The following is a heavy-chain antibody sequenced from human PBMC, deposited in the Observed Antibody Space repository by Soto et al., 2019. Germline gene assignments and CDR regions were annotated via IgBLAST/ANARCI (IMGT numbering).Heavy chain of an antibody. CDR1: GGSISSGGDY. J-gene: IGHJ4*02. D-gene: IGHD3-10*01. CDR2: VYYTGSA. Sequence: QLQLQESGPGLVKPSETLSLTCTVSGGSISSGGDYWGWIRQPPEKGLEWIASVYYTGSAYYNPSLKSRLTISVDTSKNQFSLNLSSVTAADTAVYHCGRQYGSGPIDFWGQGTLVTVSS. CDR3: GRQYGSGPIDF. V-gene: IGHV4-39*01.